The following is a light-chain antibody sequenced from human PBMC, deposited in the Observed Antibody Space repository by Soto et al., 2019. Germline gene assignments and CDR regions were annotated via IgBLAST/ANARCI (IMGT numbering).Light chain of an antibody. CDR3: QHHDSYSPSWP. Sequence: IRMTQSPSAISASTVDILTITGWSSQGISSYLAWYQQKPGKAPKLLIYAASTLQSGVPSRFSGSGSGTEFTLTISRLQPDDSATYYCQHHDSYSPSWPFGKGNTGDI. V-gene: IGKV1-8*01. CDR1: QGISSY. CDR2: AAS. J-gene: IGKJ1*01.